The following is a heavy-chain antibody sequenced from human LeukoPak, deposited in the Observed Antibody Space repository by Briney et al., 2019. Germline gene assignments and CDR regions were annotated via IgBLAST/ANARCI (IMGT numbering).Heavy chain of an antibody. CDR1: GFTVSSNY. D-gene: IGHD4-23*01. V-gene: IGHV3-53*01. Sequence: GGSLRLSCAASGFTVSSNYMSWVRQAPGKELEWVSVIYSGGSTYYADSVKGRFTISRDNSKNTLYLQMNSLRAEDTAVYYCARELNGGSSYYFDYWGQGTLVTVSS. CDR3: ARELNGGSSYYFDY. J-gene: IGHJ4*02. CDR2: IYSGGST.